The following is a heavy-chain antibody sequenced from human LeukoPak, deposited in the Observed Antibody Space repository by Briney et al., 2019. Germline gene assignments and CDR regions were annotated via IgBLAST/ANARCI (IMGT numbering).Heavy chain of an antibody. Sequence: GGSLRLSCAASGFTFTNDFITLVRQAPGKGLEGVGNMKVDGSDIHYVDSVKGRFTISSDNARNSLYLQMNTLRAEDTAVYYCARDRNIAVADDYWGQGTLVTVSS. CDR2: MKVDGSDI. J-gene: IGHJ4*02. CDR3: ARDRNIAVADDY. V-gene: IGHV3-7*01. D-gene: IGHD6-19*01. CDR1: GFTFTNDF.